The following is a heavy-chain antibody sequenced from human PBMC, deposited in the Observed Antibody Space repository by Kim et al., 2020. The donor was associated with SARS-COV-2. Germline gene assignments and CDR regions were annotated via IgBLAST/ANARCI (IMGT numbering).Heavy chain of an antibody. CDR1: GGTFSSYA. Sequence: SVKVSCKASGGTFSSYAISWVRQAPGQGLEWMGGIIPIFGTANYAQKFQGRVTITADESTSTAYMELSSLRSEDTAVYYCARGPYYYDSSGYYLLDYWGQGTLVTVSS. D-gene: IGHD3-22*01. V-gene: IGHV1-69*13. J-gene: IGHJ4*02. CDR2: IIPIFGTA. CDR3: ARGPYYYDSSGYYLLDY.